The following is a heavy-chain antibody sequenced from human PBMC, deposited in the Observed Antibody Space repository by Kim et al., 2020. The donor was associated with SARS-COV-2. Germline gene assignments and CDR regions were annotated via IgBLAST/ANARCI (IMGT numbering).Heavy chain of an antibody. J-gene: IGHJ5*02. Sequence: SQTLSLTCAISGDSVSSNSAAWNWIRQSPSRGLEWLGRTYYRSKWYNDYAVSVKSRITINPDTSKNQFSLQLNSVTPEDTAVYYCARDGKSGPPLTRQQLVQVNGWFDPWGQGTLVTVSS. CDR2: TYYRSKWYN. CDR1: GDSVSSNSAA. CDR3: ARDGKSGPPLTRQQLVQVNGWFDP. D-gene: IGHD6-13*01. V-gene: IGHV6-1*01.